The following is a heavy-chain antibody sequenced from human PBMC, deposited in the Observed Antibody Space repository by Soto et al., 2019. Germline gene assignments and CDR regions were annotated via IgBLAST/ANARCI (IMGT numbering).Heavy chain of an antibody. CDR1: GASTGGYY. D-gene: IGHD6-19*01. V-gene: IGHV4-59*08. CDR2: VFSSGST. Sequence: QVQLQESGPGLLKPSETLSLTCPISGASTGGYYWSWIRQSPGRGLAWIGYVFSSGSTNYSPALQSRVAISIDTAKRQCFLKLTSVTAADTALYYCARHWWSSGSYLVFDSWGQGTQVTVSS. J-gene: IGHJ4*02. CDR3: ARHWWSSGSYLVFDS.